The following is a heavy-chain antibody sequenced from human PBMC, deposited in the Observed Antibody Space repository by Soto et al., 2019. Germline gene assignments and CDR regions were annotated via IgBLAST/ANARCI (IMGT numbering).Heavy chain of an antibody. J-gene: IGHJ6*02. CDR2: IYHSGST. D-gene: IGHD5-12*01. CDR3: ARGEGTGYNGLNYYYYGMDV. V-gene: IGHV4-38-2*01. Sequence: PSETLSLTCAVSGYSISSGYYWGWIRQPPGKGLEWIGSIYHSGSTYYNPSLKSRVTISVDTSKNQFSLKLSSVTAADTAVYYCARGEGTGYNGLNYYYYGMDVWGQGTTVTVSS. CDR1: GYSISSGYY.